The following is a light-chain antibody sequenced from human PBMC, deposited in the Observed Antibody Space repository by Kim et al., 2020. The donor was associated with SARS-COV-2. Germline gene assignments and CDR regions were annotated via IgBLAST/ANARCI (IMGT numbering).Light chain of an antibody. Sequence: VAWGQTVSIKCQGDSLRSYYASWYQQKPGQAPVLVIYGKNNRPSGIPDRFAGSSSGNTASLTITGAQAEDEADYYCNSRDSSGNQVFGGGTKLTVL. CDR3: NSRDSSGNQV. V-gene: IGLV3-19*01. CDR2: GKN. J-gene: IGLJ3*02. CDR1: SLRSYY.